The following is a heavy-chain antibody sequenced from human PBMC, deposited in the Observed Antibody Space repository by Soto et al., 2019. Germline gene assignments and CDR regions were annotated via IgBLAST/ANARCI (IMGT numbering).Heavy chain of an antibody. CDR2: MNEDGSEI. CDR3: VRDVGFDYAN. CDR1: GFNFRAYW. V-gene: IGHV3-7*01. D-gene: IGHD2-2*01. Sequence: EVQLVESGGALVQPGGSLRISCVGSGFNFRAYWMSWVRQAPGKGLEWVATMNEDGSEIYYVGSVKGRFAISRDNDENSLHLQVSFVSAEDTGVYFCVRDVGFDYANWGQGPLVTVSS. J-gene: IGHJ4*02.